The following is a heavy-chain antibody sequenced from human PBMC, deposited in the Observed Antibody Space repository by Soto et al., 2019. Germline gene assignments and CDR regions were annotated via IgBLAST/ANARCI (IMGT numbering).Heavy chain of an antibody. CDR1: GLPFSATA. Sequence: EVQLLESGGGWYRPGGPRNPSWQPPGLPFSATALTGAAQAPGKGLGWVSAMSVGGETTYYADSVKGRLTISRDNSRNTLYLQMNSLRADDSAAYYCAKWHTYYYDSRGFSGFDCWGRGTLVTVSS. CDR2: MSVGGETT. D-gene: IGHD3-22*01. V-gene: IGHV3-23*01. J-gene: IGHJ4*02. CDR3: AKWHTYYYDSRGFSGFDC.